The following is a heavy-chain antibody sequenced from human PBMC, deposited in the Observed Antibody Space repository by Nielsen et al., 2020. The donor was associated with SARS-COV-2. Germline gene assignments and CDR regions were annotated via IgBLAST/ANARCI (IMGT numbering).Heavy chain of an antibody. J-gene: IGHJ3*02. D-gene: IGHD6-19*01. CDR3: ARESVTGTDAFDI. CDR1: GFTFSSYS. Sequence: GESLKISCAASGFTFSSYSMNWVRQAPGKGLEWVSVLYSGGGTDYADSVKGRFTISRDNAENSLSLQMNSLRAEDTAVYYCARESVTGTDAFDIWGQGTVVTVSS. CDR2: LYSGGGT. V-gene: IGHV3-66*01.